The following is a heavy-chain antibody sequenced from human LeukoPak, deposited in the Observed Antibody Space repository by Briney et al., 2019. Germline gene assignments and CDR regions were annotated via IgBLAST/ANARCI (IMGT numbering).Heavy chain of an antibody. CDR2: IKQDGSEQ. J-gene: IGHJ2*01. D-gene: IGHD3-10*01. V-gene: IGHV3-7*01. CDR1: GFTVSSNY. Sequence: PGGSLRLSCAASGFTVSSNYMSWVRQAPGKGLEWVANIKQDGSEQYSVDSVKGRFTISRDNAKNSPHLKMNRLRAEAPAVYYCAREVRFRAYFDLWGRGTLVTVSS. CDR3: AREVRFRAYFDL.